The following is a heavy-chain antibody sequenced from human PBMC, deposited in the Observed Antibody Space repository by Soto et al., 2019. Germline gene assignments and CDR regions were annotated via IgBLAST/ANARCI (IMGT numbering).Heavy chain of an antibody. CDR3: ARPLEQHQLGFGMDV. CDR2: IWYDGSKI. Sequence: GGSLRLSCGAAEFRFSTYGMHWVRQAPGKGLEWVVVIWYDGSKIYYADSVKGRFTSSRDNSKSTLYLQMNSLRAEDTVVYYCARPLEQHQLGFGMDVWGQGSPVTASS. V-gene: IGHV3-33*01. D-gene: IGHD6-13*01. CDR1: EFRFSTYG. J-gene: IGHJ6*01.